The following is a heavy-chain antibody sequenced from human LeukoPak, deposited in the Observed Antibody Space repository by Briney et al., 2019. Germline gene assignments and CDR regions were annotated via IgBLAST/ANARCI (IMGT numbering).Heavy chain of an antibody. J-gene: IGHJ5*02. V-gene: IGHV7-4-1*02. CDR3: ARDPYYYDSSGYYWGYNWFDP. Sequence: GASVEVSCKASGYTFTSYAMNWVRQAPGQGLEWMGWINTNTGNPTYAQGFTGRFVFSLDTSVSTAYLQISSLKAEDTAVYYCARDPYYYDSSGYYWGYNWFDPWGQGTLVTVSS. D-gene: IGHD3-22*01. CDR2: INTNTGNP. CDR1: GYTFTSYA.